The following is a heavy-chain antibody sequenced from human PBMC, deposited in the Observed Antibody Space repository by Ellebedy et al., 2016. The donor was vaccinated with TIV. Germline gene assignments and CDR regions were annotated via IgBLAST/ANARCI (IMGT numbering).Heavy chain of an antibody. Sequence: SQTLSLTCGISGDSVSSNSDAWSWIRQSPSRGLEWLGRTYYRSKWYNDYAVAVKSRITTNPDTYKNQFSLQLDSVPPEDTAVYYCARDLAAPKMTIIRGSGMNVWGQGTTVTVSS. CDR1: GDSVSSNSDA. V-gene: IGHV6-1*01. J-gene: IGHJ6*02. CDR2: TYYRSKWYN. D-gene: IGHD4/OR15-4a*01. CDR3: ARDLAAPKMTIIRGSGMNV.